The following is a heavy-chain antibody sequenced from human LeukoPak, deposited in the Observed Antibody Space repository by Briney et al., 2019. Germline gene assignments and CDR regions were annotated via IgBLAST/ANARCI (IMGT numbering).Heavy chain of an antibody. Sequence: GASVKVSCKVSGYTLTELSMHWVRQAPGKGLEWMGWINPNSGGTNYAQKFQGRVTMTRDTSTSTAYMELSRLRSDDTAVYYCARPEAGYCSGGSCYMGGLGAFDIWGQGTMVTVSS. V-gene: IGHV1-2*02. CDR3: ARPEAGYCSGGSCYMGGLGAFDI. CDR2: INPNSGGT. J-gene: IGHJ3*02. D-gene: IGHD2-15*01. CDR1: GYTLTELS.